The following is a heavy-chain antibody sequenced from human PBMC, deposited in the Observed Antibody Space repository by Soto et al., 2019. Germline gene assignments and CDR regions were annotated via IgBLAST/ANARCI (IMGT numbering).Heavy chain of an antibody. CDR2: IIPIFETA. J-gene: IGHJ4*02. V-gene: IGHV1-69*01. Sequence: QVQLEQSGAEVKKPGSSVKVSCKASGGTFNTFAISWVRQAPGQGLEWIGGIIPIFETANYAQRLQYRLTITADESTRTAYMELSRLTSDDTAIYFCATSTSSSWQNDYWGLGTLVVVSS. CDR3: ATSTSSSWQNDY. CDR1: GGTFNTFA. D-gene: IGHD6-13*01.